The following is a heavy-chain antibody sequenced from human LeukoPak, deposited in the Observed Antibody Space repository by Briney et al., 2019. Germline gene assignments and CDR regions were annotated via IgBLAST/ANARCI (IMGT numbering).Heavy chain of an antibody. J-gene: IGHJ4*02. CDR2: INSDGSTT. D-gene: IGHD3-16*01. V-gene: IGHV3-74*01. CDR3: TRRLDD. Sequence: GGSLRLSCAASGFTFSSYWMHWVRQAPGKGLVWVSNINSDGSTTTYADSVKGRFTISRDNAQNSLYLQMNGLRVEDTAVYYCTRRLDDWGQGTLVTVSS. CDR1: GFTFSSYW.